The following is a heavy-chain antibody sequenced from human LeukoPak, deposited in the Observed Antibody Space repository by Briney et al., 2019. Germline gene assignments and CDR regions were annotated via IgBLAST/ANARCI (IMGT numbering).Heavy chain of an antibody. CDR2: ISSSGSTI. V-gene: IGHV3-48*01. D-gene: IGHD2-8*01. J-gene: IGHJ4*02. CDR1: GFTFSRYN. Sequence: QTGGSLRLSCAASGFTFSRYNMYWVRQAPGKGLEWVSYISSSGSTINYADSVKGRFTISRDNAKNSLYLQMNSLTAEDTAVYYCARDLGNGDYFDYWGQGTLVTVSS. CDR3: ARDLGNGDYFDY.